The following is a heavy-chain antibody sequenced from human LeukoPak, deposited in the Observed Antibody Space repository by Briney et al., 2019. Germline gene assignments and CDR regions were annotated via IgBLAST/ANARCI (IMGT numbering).Heavy chain of an antibody. J-gene: IGHJ4*02. CDR2: ISAYNGNT. CDR1: GYTFTSYG. CDR3: ARTPEEVEMATILGH. V-gene: IGHV1-18*01. Sequence: ASVKVSCKASGYTFTSYGISWVRQAPGQGLEWMGWISAYNGNTNYAQKLQGRVTMTTDTSTSTAYMELRSLRSDDTAVYYCARTPEEVEMATILGHWGQGTLVTVSS. D-gene: IGHD5-12*01.